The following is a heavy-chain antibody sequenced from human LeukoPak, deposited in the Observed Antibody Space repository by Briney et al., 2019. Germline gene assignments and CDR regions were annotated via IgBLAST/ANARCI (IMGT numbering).Heavy chain of an antibody. CDR1: GGAITNDGYY. V-gene: IGHV4-31*03. D-gene: IGHD1-26*01. J-gene: IGHJ4*02. CDR2: IYVTGST. Sequence: SETLSLTCTVSGGAITNDGYYWTWIRQHPGKGLEWIAYIYVTGSTYYNPSLQSRVTMSLDTSKNQFSLELKSVTAADTAVYYCAKDNGSVGAISDYWGQGTLVTVSS. CDR3: AKDNGSVGAISDY.